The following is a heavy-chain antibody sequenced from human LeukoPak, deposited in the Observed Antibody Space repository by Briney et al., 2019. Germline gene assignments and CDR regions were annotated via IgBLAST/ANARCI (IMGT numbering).Heavy chain of an antibody. CDR1: GGTFSSYA. CDR3: AREEDYGDYVLGH. V-gene: IGHV1-69*04. CDR2: IIPILGIG. J-gene: IGHJ4*02. D-gene: IGHD4-17*01. Sequence: SVKASCKASGGTFSSYAFNWVRQAPGQGLEWMGRIIPILGIGKYAQKFQGRDTIIADKSTSTAYMELSSLRSEDMAVYYCAREEDYGDYVLGHWGQGTLVTVSS.